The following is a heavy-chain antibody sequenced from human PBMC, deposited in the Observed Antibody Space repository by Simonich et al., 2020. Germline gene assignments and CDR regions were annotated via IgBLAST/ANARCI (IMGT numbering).Heavy chain of an antibody. CDR2: ISAYKGTT. CDR1: GYTFTSYG. CDR3: ARASRGTWWYYYFDY. J-gene: IGHJ4*02. Sequence: QVQLVQSGAEVKKPGASVKVSCKASGYTFTSYGISWVRQAPGQGLEWMGVISAYKGTTNFAQKLQGRVTMTTDTSTSTAYMELRSLRSDDTAAYYCARASRGTWWYYYFDYWGQGTLVTVSS. V-gene: IGHV1-18*01. D-gene: IGHD2-15*01.